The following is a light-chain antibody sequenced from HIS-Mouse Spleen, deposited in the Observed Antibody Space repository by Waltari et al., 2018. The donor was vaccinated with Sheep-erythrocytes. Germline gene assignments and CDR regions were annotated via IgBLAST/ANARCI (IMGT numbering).Light chain of an antibody. J-gene: IGLJ3*02. CDR3: SSYAGSNNWV. CDR1: SSDVGAYHY. CDR2: EVS. Sequence: QSALTQPPSASGSPGQSVPISCTGTSSDVGAYHYVSWYQQHPGKAPKLMIYEVSKRPSGVPDRFSGSKSGNTASLTVSGLQAEDEADYYCSSYAGSNNWVFGGGTKLTVL. V-gene: IGLV2-8*01.